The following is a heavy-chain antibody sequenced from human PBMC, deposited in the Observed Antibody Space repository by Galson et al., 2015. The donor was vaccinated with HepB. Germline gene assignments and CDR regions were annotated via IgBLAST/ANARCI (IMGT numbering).Heavy chain of an antibody. CDR3: TRIALSGSYWYFDY. CDR1: GFTFSSYT. J-gene: IGHJ4*02. CDR2: ISTTSDNK. V-gene: IGHV3-48*01. D-gene: IGHD1-26*01. Sequence: SLRLSCAASGFTFSSYTMNWVRQAPGKGLEWISYISTTSDNKFYADSVKGRFIISRDNAKNLLYLQINSLRAEDTAVYYCTRIALSGSYWYFDYWGQGSLVTVSS.